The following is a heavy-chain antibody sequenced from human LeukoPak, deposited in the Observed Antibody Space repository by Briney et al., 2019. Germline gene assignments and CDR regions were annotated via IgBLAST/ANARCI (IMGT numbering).Heavy chain of an antibody. J-gene: IGHJ4*02. CDR2: IYYSGST. CDR1: GGSISSYS. Sequence: SETLSLTCTVSGGSISSYSWSWIRQPPGKGLEWIGYIYYSGSTNYNPSLKSRVTISVDTSKNQFSQKLSSVTAADTAVYYCARSDTYYVKPFDYWGQGTLVTVSS. CDR3: ARSDTYYVKPFDY. V-gene: IGHV4-59*01. D-gene: IGHD3-10*02.